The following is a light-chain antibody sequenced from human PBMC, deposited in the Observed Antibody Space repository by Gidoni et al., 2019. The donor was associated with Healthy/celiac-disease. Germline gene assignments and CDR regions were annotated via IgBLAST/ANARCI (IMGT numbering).Light chain of an antibody. CDR3: QQYYSTPIT. CDR2: WAS. J-gene: IGKJ3*01. Sequence: DIVMTQSPDSLAVSLGERATINCKSSQSVFYSSNNKNYLAWYQQKPGQPPKLLIYWASTRESGVPDRFSGSGSGTDFTLTISSLQAEDVAVYYCQQYYSTPITFGPXTKVDIK. V-gene: IGKV4-1*01. CDR1: QSVFYSSNNKNY.